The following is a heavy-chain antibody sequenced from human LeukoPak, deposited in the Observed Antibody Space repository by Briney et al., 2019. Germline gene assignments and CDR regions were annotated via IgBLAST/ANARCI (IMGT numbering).Heavy chain of an antibody. CDR3: ARVESSGRYAFDI. CDR1: GFTFSSYA. CDR2: ISYDGSNK. V-gene: IGHV3-30-3*01. J-gene: IGHJ3*02. D-gene: IGHD6-19*01. Sequence: GGSLRLSCAASGFTFSSYAMHWVRQAPGKGLEGVAVISYDGSNKYYADSVKGRFTISRDTSKNTLYLQMNSLRAEDTAVYYCARVESSGRYAFDIWGQGTMVTVSS.